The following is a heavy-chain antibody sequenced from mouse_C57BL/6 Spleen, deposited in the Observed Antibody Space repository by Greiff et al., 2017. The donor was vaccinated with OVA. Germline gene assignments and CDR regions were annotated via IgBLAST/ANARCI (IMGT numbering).Heavy chain of an antibody. CDR1: GYTFTSYW. V-gene: IGHV1-64*01. Sequence: QVQLQQSGAELVKPGASVKLSCKASGYTFTSYWMHWVKQRPGQGLEWIGMIHPNSGSTNYNEKFKSKATLTVDKSSSTAYMQLSSLTSEDSAVYYCARPSIYYYDSSYDYWGQGTTLTVSS. CDR2: IHPNSGST. D-gene: IGHD1-1*01. J-gene: IGHJ2*01. CDR3: ARPSIYYYDSSYDY.